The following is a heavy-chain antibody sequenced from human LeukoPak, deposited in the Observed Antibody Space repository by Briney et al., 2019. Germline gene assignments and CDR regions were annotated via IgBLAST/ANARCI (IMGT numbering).Heavy chain of an antibody. D-gene: IGHD3-22*01. CDR3: ARDYYDSSGYAWFDP. J-gene: IGHJ5*02. Sequence: SETLSLTCTVSGGSISSGSYYWSWIRQPAGKGLEWIGRIYTSGSTNYNPSLKSRVTISVDTSKNQFSLKLSSVTAADTAVYYCARDYYDSSGYAWFDPWGQGTLVTVSS. CDR2: IYTSGST. V-gene: IGHV4-61*02. CDR1: GGSISSGSYY.